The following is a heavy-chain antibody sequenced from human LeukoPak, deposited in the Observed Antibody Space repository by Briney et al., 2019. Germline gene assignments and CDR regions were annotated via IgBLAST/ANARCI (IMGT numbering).Heavy chain of an antibody. D-gene: IGHD3-22*01. V-gene: IGHV1-18*01. CDR1: AYTFTSYG. CDR2: ISAYNGNT. CDR3: ARARGRYDSSGSTDY. J-gene: IGHJ4*02. Sequence: GASVKVSCKASAYTFTSYGISWVRQAPGQGLEWMGWISAYNGNTNYAQKLQGRVTMTTDTSTSTAYMELRSLRSDDTAVYYCARARGRYDSSGSTDYWGQGTLVTVSS.